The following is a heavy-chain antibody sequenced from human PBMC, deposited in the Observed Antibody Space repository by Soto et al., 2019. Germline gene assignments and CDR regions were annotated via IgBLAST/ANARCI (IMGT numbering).Heavy chain of an antibody. CDR1: GGSISSYY. CDR2: IYYRGST. J-gene: IGHJ4*02. D-gene: IGHD4-17*01. V-gene: IGHV4-59*01. CDR3: ARGYGGSLDY. Sequence: QVQLQESGPGLVKPSETLSLTCTVSGGSISSYYWSWIRQPPGKGLEWIGYIYYRGSTNYNPSLKSRVTISVDTSKTQSALKLSSVTAADTAVYYCARGYGGSLDYWGQGTLVTVSS.